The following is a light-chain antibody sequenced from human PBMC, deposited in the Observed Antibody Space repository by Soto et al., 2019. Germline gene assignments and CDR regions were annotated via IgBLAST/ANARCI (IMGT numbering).Light chain of an antibody. J-gene: IGKJ1*01. CDR2: KAS. CDR3: QKYNGYRWT. CDR1: QSISNW. V-gene: IGKV1-5*03. Sequence: TQCPSILSASVGDRVTITCRASQSISNWLAWYQQKPGKAPKILIYKASSLESGVPSRFSGSGSETDFTLTITSLQNDDFATYYCQKYNGYRWTVGQGSKVDNK.